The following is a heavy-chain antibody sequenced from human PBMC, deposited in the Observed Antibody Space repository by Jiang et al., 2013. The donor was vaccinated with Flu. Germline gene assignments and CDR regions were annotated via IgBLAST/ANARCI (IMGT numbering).Heavy chain of an antibody. J-gene: IGHJ6*02. CDR3: VRNEGTPFYFNGMDV. D-gene: IGHD3-10*01. CDR1: GGSISTYY. V-gene: IGHV4-59*01. Sequence: CTVSGGSISTYYWSWIRQSPEKGLEWIGYIFYSGSTNYNPSLKSRVTLSLDMSNNQFSLKLNSVTAADTAVYYCVRNEGTPFYFNGMDVWGQGTTVTVSS. CDR2: IFYSGST.